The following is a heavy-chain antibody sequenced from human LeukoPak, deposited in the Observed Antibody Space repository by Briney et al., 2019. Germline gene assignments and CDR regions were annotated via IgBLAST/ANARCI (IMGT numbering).Heavy chain of an antibody. J-gene: IGHJ5*02. V-gene: IGHV3-23*01. CDR1: GLTFTNYA. CDR3: AKDRYCSSTSCYLLRDWFDP. D-gene: IGHD2-2*01. Sequence: PGGSLRLSCAASGLTFTNYAMSWVRQAPGKGLEWVSAISDSGGSTYYADSVKGRFTIPRDNSKNTLYLQMNSLRAEDTAVYYCAKDRYCSSTSCYLLRDWFDPWGQGTLVTVSS. CDR2: ISDSGGST.